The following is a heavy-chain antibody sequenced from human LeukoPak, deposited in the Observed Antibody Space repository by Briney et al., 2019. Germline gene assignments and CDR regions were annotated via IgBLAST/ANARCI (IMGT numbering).Heavy chain of an antibody. D-gene: IGHD5-18*01. Sequence: GGSLRLSCAASGFTFSSYAMHWVRQAPGKGLEWVAVISYDGSNKYYADSVKGRFTISRDNSKNTLYLQMNSLRAEDTAVYYCASDLGYRTDYWGQGTLVTVSS. CDR3: ASDLGYRTDY. CDR2: ISYDGSNK. J-gene: IGHJ4*02. V-gene: IGHV3-30-3*01. CDR1: GFTFSSYA.